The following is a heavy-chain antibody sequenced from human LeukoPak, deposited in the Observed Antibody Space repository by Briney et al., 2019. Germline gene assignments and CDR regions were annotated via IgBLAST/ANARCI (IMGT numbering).Heavy chain of an antibody. D-gene: IGHD1-26*01. CDR2: INPNSGGT. CDR1: GYTFTGYY. CDR3: ARGVGATYGDYFDY. V-gene: IGHV1-2*02. Sequence: ASVKVSCKASGYTFTGYYMHWVRQAPGRGLEWMGWINPNSGGTNYAQKFQGRVTMTRDTSISTAYMELSRLRSDDTAVYYCARGVGATYGDYFDYWGQGTLVTVSS. J-gene: IGHJ4*02.